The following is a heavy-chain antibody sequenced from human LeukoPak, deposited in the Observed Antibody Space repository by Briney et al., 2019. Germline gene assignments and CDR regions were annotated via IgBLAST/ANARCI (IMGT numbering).Heavy chain of an antibody. Sequence: GRSLRLSCTASGFSFSSYAMHWVRQAPGKGLEWVAVIWYHRSNKYYADSVKGRFTISRDNSKNTLYLQMNSLRAEDTAVYYCARDLLVVDYGDYGIDYWGQGTLVTVSS. J-gene: IGHJ4*02. D-gene: IGHD4-17*01. V-gene: IGHV3-33*01. CDR2: IWYHRSNK. CDR1: GFSFSSYA. CDR3: ARDLLVVDYGDYGIDY.